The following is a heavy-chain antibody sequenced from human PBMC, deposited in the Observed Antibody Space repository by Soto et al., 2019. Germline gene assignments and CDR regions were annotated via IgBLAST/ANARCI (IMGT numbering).Heavy chain of an antibody. Sequence: QVQLVQSGAEVKKPGASVKVSCKASGYTFTSYGISWVRQAPGQGLEWMGWISAYNGNTNYAQKLQGRVTMTTDTSTSTDYIELRSLRSDDTAVYYCARDSLLLMVGLTGYYYYGMDVWGQGTPVTVSS. J-gene: IGHJ6*02. V-gene: IGHV1-18*01. CDR3: ARDSLLLMVGLTGYYYYGMDV. CDR2: ISAYNGNT. D-gene: IGHD2-8*01. CDR1: GYTFTSYG.